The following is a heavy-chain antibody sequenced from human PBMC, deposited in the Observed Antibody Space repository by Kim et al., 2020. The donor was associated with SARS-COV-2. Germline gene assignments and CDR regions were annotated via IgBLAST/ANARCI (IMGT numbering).Heavy chain of an antibody. J-gene: IGHJ4*02. CDR3: ARGMSMTTVTTQDYFDY. Sequence: SQTLSLTCAISGDSVSSNSAAWNWIRQSPSRGLEWLGRTYYRSKWYNDYAVSVKSRITINPDTSKNQFSLQLNSVTPEDTAVYYCARGMSMTTVTTQDYFDYWGQGTLVTVSS. CDR2: TYYRSKWYN. CDR1: GDSVSSNSAA. V-gene: IGHV6-1*01. D-gene: IGHD4-17*01.